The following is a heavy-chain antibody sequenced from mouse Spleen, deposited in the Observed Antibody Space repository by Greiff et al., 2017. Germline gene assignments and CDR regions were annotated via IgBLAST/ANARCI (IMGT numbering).Heavy chain of an antibody. J-gene: IGHJ2*01. Sequence: QVQLQQSGAELVKPGASVKLSCKASGYTFTSYWMQWVKQRPGQGLEWIGEIDPSDSYTNYNQKFKGKATLTVDTSSSTAYMQLSSLTSEDSAVYYCATGYSSYWGQGTTLTVSS. V-gene: IGHV1-50*01. CDR2: IDPSDSYT. D-gene: IGHD2-5*01. CDR1: GYTFTSYW. CDR3: ATGYSSY.